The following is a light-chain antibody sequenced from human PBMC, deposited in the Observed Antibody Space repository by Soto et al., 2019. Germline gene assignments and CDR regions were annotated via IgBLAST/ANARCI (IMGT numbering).Light chain of an antibody. CDR1: QSISSY. CDR2: KAS. CDR3: QHYNSYSEA. V-gene: IGKV1-5*03. Sequence: DIQLTQSPSSLSASVGNRFTITCRASQSISSYLNWYQQKPGKAPKLLIYKASTLKSGVPSRFRGSGSGTEFTLTISSLQPDDVETYYCQHYNSYSEAFGQGTKMDIK. J-gene: IGKJ1*01.